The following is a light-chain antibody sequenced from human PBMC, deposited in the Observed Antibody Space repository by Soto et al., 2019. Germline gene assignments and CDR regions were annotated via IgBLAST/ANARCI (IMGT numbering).Light chain of an antibody. CDR3: PQYCSSLT. CDR1: QSVSSSY. V-gene: IGKV3-20*01. J-gene: IGKJ4*01. CDR2: GAS. Sequence: EIVLTQSPGTLSLSPGERATLSCRASQSVSSSYLAWYKQKPGQAHRLLLYGASSRAIGIRDRFSGGGSGTDFTVTISRLEPEDFAVYYWPQYCSSLTFGERIKVEIK.